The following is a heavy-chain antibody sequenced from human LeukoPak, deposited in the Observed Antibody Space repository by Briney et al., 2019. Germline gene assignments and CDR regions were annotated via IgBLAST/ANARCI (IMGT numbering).Heavy chain of an antibody. D-gene: IGHD4-23*01. J-gene: IGHJ4*02. CDR3: ARVGYGGNSLDY. V-gene: IGHV3-21*01. CDR1: GFTFSTYA. CDR2: ISRGSTYI. Sequence: PGGSLRLSCVGTGFTFSTYAMNWVRQAPGKRLEWVSSISRGSTYIYYADSLRGRVTISRDNAKNSLYLQMNSLRAEDTAVYYCARVGYGGNSLDYWGQGTLVTVSS.